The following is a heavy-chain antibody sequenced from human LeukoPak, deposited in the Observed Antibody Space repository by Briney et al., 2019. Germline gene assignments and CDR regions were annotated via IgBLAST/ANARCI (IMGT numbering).Heavy chain of an antibody. Sequence: GGSLRLSCAASGFTFTSYAMSWVRQAPGKGLEWVSAVSDRGISTYYADSVKGRFTISRDNSKNTLYLQMNSLRAEDTAVYYCAKQRLGSYRILDAFDIWGQGTMVTVSS. J-gene: IGHJ3*02. CDR1: GFTFTSYA. CDR2: VSDRGIST. CDR3: AKQRLGSYRILDAFDI. V-gene: IGHV3-23*01. D-gene: IGHD3-16*02.